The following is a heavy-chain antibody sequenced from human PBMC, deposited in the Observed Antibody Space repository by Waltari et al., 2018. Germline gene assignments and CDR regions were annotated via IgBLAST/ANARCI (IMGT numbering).Heavy chain of an antibody. J-gene: IGHJ6*03. CDR2: IYYSGST. CDR1: GGSISSYY. CDR3: ARVGVTTSLYYYYYYMDV. Sequence: QVQLQESGPGLVKPSETLSLTCTVSGGSISSYYWSWIRQPPGKGLEWIGYIYYSGSTNYNPSLNSRVTISVDTSKNQFSLKLSSVTAADTAVYYCARVGVTTSLYYYYYYMDVWGKGTTVTISS. V-gene: IGHV4-59*01. D-gene: IGHD4-4*01.